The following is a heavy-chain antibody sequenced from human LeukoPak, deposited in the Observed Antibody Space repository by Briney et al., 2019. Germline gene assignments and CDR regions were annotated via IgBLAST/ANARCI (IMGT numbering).Heavy chain of an antibody. CDR1: GGSISSYY. CDR2: IYYSGST. Sequence: SETLSLTCTVSGGSISSYYWSWIRQPPGKGLEWIGYIYYSGSTNYNPSLKSRVTISVDTSKNQFSLKLSSVTAADTAVYYCARDQVGVGASYFDYWGQGTLVAASS. V-gene: IGHV4-59*01. D-gene: IGHD1-26*01. J-gene: IGHJ4*02. CDR3: ARDQVGVGASYFDY.